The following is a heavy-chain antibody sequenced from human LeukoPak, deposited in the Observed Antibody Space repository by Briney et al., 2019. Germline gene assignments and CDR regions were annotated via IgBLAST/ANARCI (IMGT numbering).Heavy chain of an antibody. Sequence: SETLSLTCAVYGGSFSGYYWSWIRQPPGKGLEWIGEINHSGSTNYNPSLKSRVTISVDTSKNQFSLKLSSVTAADTAVYYCASKGFIVVVPAAPGDYYYYMDVWGKGTTVTISS. V-gene: IGHV4-34*01. CDR3: ASKGFIVVVPAAPGDYYYYMDV. CDR1: GGSFSGYY. D-gene: IGHD2-2*01. CDR2: INHSGST. J-gene: IGHJ6*03.